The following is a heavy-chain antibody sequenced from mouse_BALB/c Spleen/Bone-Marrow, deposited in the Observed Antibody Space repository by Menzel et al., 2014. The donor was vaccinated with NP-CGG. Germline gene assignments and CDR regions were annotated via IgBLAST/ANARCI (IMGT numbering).Heavy chain of an antibody. J-gene: IGHJ2*01. CDR1: GYTFTSYW. CDR2: IYPGSGST. V-gene: IGHV1S22*01. Sequence: LQQSGSELVRPGASVKLSCKASGYTFTSYWMHWVKQRHGQGLEWLGNIYPGSGSTNYDEKFKSKGTLTVDTSSSTAYMHLSSLTSEDSAVYYCTSWDYWGQGTTLTVSS. CDR3: TSWDY.